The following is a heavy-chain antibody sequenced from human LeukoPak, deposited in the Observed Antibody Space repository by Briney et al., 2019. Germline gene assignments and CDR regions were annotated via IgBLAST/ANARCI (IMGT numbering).Heavy chain of an antibody. CDR2: ISGSGGST. J-gene: IGHJ4*02. CDR3: AKDLPDDDSSGYYYGYYFDY. D-gene: IGHD3-22*01. CDR1: GFTFSSYA. Sequence: PGGSLRLSCAASGFTFSSYAMSWVRQAPGKELEWVSAISGSGGSTYYADSVKGRFTISRDNSKNTLYLQMNSLRAEDTAVYYCAKDLPDDDSSGYYYGYYFDYWGQGTLVTVSS. V-gene: IGHV3-23*01.